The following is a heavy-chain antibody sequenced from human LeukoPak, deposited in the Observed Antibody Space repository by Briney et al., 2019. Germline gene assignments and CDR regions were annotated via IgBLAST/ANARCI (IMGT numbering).Heavy chain of an antibody. J-gene: IGHJ3*02. CDR3: ARVRDSSGYYSLDAFDI. CDR2: IYTSGST. D-gene: IGHD3-22*01. V-gene: IGHV4-4*07. Sequence: SETLSLTCTVSGGSISSYYWSWIRQPAGKGLEWIGRIYTSGSTNYNPSLKSRVTMSVDTSKNQFSLKLSSVTAADTAVYYWARVRDSSGYYSLDAFDIWGQGTMVTVSS. CDR1: GGSISSYY.